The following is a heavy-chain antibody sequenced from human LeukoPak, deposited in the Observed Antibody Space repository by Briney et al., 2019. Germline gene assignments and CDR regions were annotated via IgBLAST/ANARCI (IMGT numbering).Heavy chain of an antibody. CDR2: IYYSGST. CDR3: ARVPEDYDILTGYLTPYFDY. V-gene: IGHV4-59*01. CDR1: GGSISSYY. J-gene: IGHJ4*02. D-gene: IGHD3-9*01. Sequence: SETLSLTCTVSGGSISSYYWSWIRQPPGKGLEWIGYIYYSGSTNYNPSLKSRVTISVDTSKNQFSLKLSSATAADTAVYYCARVPEDYDILTGYLTPYFDYWGQGTLVTVSS.